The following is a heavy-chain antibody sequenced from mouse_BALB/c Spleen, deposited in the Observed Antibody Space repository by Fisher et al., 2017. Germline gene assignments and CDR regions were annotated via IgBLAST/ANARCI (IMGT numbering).Heavy chain of an antibody. J-gene: IGHJ1*01. Sequence: KFKGKATLTVDKSSSTAFMHLNSLTSEDSAVYYCARVTTVVDLDWYFDVWGAGTTVTVSS. V-gene: IGHV1S135*01. D-gene: IGHD1-1*01. CDR3: ARVTTVVDLDWYFDV.